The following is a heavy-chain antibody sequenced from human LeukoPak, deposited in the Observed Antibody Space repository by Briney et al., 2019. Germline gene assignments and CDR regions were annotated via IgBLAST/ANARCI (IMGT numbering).Heavy chain of an antibody. V-gene: IGHV3-21*01. Sequence: PGGSLRLSCVASTFTFRSYTMNWVRQAPGKGLEWVSSISSTSEYIYYGDSVRGRFTISRDNARNSLYLQMDSLRADDTAVYYCAGHSKWDDRHNFFAPWGQGTLVTVSS. CDR1: TFTFRSYT. J-gene: IGHJ5*02. CDR2: ISSTSEYI. CDR3: AGHSKWDDRHNFFAP. D-gene: IGHD1-20*01.